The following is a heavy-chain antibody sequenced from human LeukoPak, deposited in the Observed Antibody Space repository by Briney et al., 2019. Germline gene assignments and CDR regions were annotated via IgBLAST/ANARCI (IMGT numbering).Heavy chain of an antibody. CDR2: ISGSGGST. D-gene: IGHD3-22*01. CDR3: AKKGPYDSSGEQGYYYYYMDV. Sequence: GGSLRLSCAASGFTFSSYAMSWVRQAPGKGLEWVSAISGSGGSTYYADSVKGRFTISRDNSKNTLYLQMNSLRAEDTAVYYCAKKGPYDSSGEQGYYYYYMDVWGKGTTVTVSS. CDR1: GFTFSSYA. V-gene: IGHV3-23*01. J-gene: IGHJ6*03.